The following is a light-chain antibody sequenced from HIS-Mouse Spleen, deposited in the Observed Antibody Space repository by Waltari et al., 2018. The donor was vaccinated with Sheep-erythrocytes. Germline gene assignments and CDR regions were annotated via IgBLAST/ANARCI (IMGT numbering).Light chain of an antibody. CDR3: QQYNNWPPT. Sequence: EIVMTQSPATLSVSPGERATLSCRASQSVSSNLAWYQQKPGHAPSLLIYGASTRATGIPARFSGSGSGTEFTLTISSLQSEDFAVYYCQQYNNWPPTFGQGTKVEIK. CDR1: QSVSSN. J-gene: IGKJ1*01. V-gene: IGKV3-15*01. CDR2: GAS.